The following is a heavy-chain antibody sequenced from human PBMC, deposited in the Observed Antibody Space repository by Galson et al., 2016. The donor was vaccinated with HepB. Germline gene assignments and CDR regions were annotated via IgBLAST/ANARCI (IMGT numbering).Heavy chain of an antibody. CDR3: VSRRHIAADGVD. V-gene: IGHV3-7*02. D-gene: IGHD6-13*01. CDR1: GFSFSDYW. CDR2: IKQDGSEK. Sequence: SLRLSCAASGFSFSDYWMTWVRQAPGKGLEWVANIKQDGSEKYYVDSLKGRFTISRDNAKNSLYLQMNSLSAEDTAIYYCVSRRHIAADGVDWGQGILVTVS. J-gene: IGHJ1*01.